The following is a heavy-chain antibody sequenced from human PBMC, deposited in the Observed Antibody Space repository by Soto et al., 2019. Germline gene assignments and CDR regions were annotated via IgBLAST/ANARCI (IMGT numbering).Heavy chain of an antibody. CDR3: ARGGGGQWRGQGCYNYYGMGV. J-gene: IGHJ6*01. CDR1: GGSISRYY. D-gene: IGHD6-19*01. CDR2: IYYSGST. V-gene: IGHV4-59*01. Sequence: SETLSLTCTVSGGSISRYYWSWIRQPPGKGLEWIGYIYYSGSTSYNPSLKSRVTISVDTSKNQFSLNLSSVTAADTAVYYCARGGGGQWRGQGCYNYYGMGVWGQGTTVSVSS.